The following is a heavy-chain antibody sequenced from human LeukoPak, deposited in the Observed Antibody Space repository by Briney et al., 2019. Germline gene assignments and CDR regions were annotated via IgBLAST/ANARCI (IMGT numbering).Heavy chain of an antibody. CDR1: GFTFRTYW. V-gene: IGHV3-23*01. CDR2: ISGSGGST. D-gene: IGHD2-15*01. J-gene: IGHJ4*02. CDR3: AKEGYCSGGSCYSASFGY. Sequence: PGGSLRLSCAASGFTFRTYWVNWVRQPPGKGLEWVSAISGSGGSTYYADSVKGRFTITRDNSKNTLYLQMNSLRAEDTAVYYCAKEGYCSGGSCYSASFGYWGQGTLVTVSS.